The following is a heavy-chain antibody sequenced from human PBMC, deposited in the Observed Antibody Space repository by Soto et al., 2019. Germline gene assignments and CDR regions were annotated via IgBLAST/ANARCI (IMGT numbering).Heavy chain of an antibody. CDR2: ISAYNGST. Sequence: ASVSVSCNPSADTFTSYGIIRVRQAPGQGLEWMGWISAYNGSTNYAQKLQGRVTMSTDTSTSTAYMELRSLRSDDSAVYYCARDLHGDPYYWGQGTLVTVSS. CDR3: ARDLHGDPYY. CDR1: ADTFTSYG. D-gene: IGHD4-17*01. V-gene: IGHV1-18*01. J-gene: IGHJ4*02.